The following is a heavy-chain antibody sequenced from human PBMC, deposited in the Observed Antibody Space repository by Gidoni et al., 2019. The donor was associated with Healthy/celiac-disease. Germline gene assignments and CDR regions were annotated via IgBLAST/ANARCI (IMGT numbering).Heavy chain of an antibody. V-gene: IGHV3-30*03. J-gene: IGHJ3*02. D-gene: IGHD1-26*01. CDR2: ISYDGSNK. CDR3: ARGGWELLLAFDI. Sequence: VISYDGSNKYYADSVKGRFTISRDNSKNTLYLQMNSLSAEDTAVYYCARGGWELLLAFDIWGQGTMVTVSS.